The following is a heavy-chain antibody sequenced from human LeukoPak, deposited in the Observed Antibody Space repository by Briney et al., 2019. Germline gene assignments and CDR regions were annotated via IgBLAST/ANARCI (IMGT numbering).Heavy chain of an antibody. D-gene: IGHD5-12*01. V-gene: IGHV3-21*01. J-gene: IGHJ4*02. CDR2: ISSSSSYI. Sequence: GGSLRLSCAASGFTFSSYAMSWVRQAPGKGLEWVSSISSSSSYIYYADSVKGRFTISRDNAKNSLYLQMNSLRAEDTAVYYCARAISGTVATIDYWGQGTLVTVSS. CDR3: ARAISGTVATIDY. CDR1: GFTFSSYA.